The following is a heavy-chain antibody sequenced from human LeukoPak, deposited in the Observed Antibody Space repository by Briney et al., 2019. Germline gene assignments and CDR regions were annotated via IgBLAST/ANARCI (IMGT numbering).Heavy chain of an antibody. D-gene: IGHD6-13*01. V-gene: IGHV3-23*01. J-gene: IGHJ4*02. CDR1: GFTFSSYV. CDR3: AKDGGSYSSSWLFDY. Sequence: GGSLRLSCAASGFTFSSYVMSWVRQAPGKGLEWVSAISGSGGSTYYADSVKGRFTISRDNSKNTLYLQMNSLRAEDTALYYCAKDGGSYSSSWLFDYWGQGTLVTVSS. CDR2: ISGSGGST.